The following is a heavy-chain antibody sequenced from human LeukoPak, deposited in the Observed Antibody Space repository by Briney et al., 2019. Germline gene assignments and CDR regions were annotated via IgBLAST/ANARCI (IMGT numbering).Heavy chain of an antibody. V-gene: IGHV3-21*01. CDR3: VRATPTGDFDY. J-gene: IGHJ4*02. D-gene: IGHD1-1*01. Sequence: GGSLRLSCAASGFTFSSYSMNWVRRAPGKGLEWVSSISSSSSYIDYADSVKGRFTISRDNAKNSLYLQMNSLRAEDTAVYYCVRATPTGDFDYWGQGTLVTVSS. CDR1: GFTFSSYS. CDR2: ISSSSSYI.